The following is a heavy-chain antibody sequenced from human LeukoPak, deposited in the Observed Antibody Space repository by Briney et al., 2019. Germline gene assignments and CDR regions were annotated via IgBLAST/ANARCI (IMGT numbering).Heavy chain of an antibody. CDR2: ISSSSSYI. D-gene: IGHD1-26*01. Sequence: GGSLRLSCAASGFTFSSYSMNWVRQAPGKGLEWVSSISSSSSYIYYADSVKGRFTISRDNAKNSLYLQMNSLRAEDTAVYYCASNMYSENYYLYPFWGQGTLVTVSS. CDR1: GFTFSSYS. CDR3: ASNMYSENYYLYPF. V-gene: IGHV3-21*01. J-gene: IGHJ4*02.